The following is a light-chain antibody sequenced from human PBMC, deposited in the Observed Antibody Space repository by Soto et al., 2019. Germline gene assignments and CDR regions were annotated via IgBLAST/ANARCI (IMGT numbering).Light chain of an antibody. CDR1: QSLLHSNGYNY. CDR3: MQALQTPRT. V-gene: IGKV2-28*01. J-gene: IGKJ1*01. Sequence: DLVMTQSPLSLSVTPGEPASISCRSSQSLLHSNGYNYLDWYLQKPGQSPQLLIYLGSNRAPGVPDRFSGSGSGTDFTLKISRVEAEDVGVYYCMQALQTPRTFGQGTKVEIK. CDR2: LGS.